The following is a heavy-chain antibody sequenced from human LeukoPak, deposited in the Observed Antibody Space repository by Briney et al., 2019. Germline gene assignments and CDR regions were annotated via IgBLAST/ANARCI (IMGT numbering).Heavy chain of an antibody. CDR3: ARVLSEGYAFDM. V-gene: IGHV3-11*01. CDR2: ITSSGRTV. Sequence: SGGSLRLSCAASGFTFIDYYMGWIRQAPGMGLEWVSYITSSGRTVYYADSVKGRFTISRDNAKNSLYLQMNSLRTEDTAVYYCARVLSEGYAFDMWGQGTLVTVSS. J-gene: IGHJ3*02. D-gene: IGHD5-18*01. CDR1: GFTFIDYY.